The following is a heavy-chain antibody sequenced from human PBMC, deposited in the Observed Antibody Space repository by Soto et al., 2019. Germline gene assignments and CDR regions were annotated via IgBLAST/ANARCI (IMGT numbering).Heavy chain of an antibody. V-gene: IGHV1-3*01. CDR2: INPDNGNT. J-gene: IGHJ5*02. CDR3: ARGIATGQLDP. CDR1: GYTFTRYT. D-gene: IGHD2-15*01. Sequence: ASVKVSFKASGYTFTRYTMNWLRQAPGQRLEWMGWINPDNGNTKSSQKFQDRVIITRDTSASTAYMDLSSLRSEDTAVYYCARGIATGQLDPWGQGTLVTVSS.